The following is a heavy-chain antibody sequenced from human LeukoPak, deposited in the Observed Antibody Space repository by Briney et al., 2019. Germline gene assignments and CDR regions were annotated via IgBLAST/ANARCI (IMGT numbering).Heavy chain of an antibody. Sequence: ASVKVSCKVSGYTLTELSMHWVRQAPGKGLEWMGGFDPEDGETIYAQKFQGRVTITTDESTSTAYMELSSLRSEDTAVYYCARDPRIAARPGYYYYMDVWGKGTTVTVSS. J-gene: IGHJ6*03. D-gene: IGHD6-6*01. CDR2: FDPEDGET. V-gene: IGHV1-24*01. CDR3: ARDPRIAARPGYYYYMDV. CDR1: GYTLTELS.